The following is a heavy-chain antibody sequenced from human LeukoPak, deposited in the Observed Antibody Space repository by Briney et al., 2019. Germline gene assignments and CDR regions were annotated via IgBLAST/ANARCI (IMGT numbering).Heavy chain of an antibody. J-gene: IGHJ4*02. CDR2: IGSSSSYI. D-gene: IGHD3-22*01. CDR3: ASVGGSGYYFDY. V-gene: IGHV3-21*01. CDR1: GFIFSSYS. Sequence: GGSLRLSCAASGFIFSSYSMNWVRQAPGKGLEWVSSIGSSSSYIYYADSVKGRFTISRDNAKNSLYLQMNSLRAEDTAVYYCASVGGSGYYFDYWGQGTLVTVSS.